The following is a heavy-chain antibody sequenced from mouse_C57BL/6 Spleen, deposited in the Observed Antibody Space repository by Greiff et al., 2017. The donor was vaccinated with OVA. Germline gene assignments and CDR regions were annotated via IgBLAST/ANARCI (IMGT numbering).Heavy chain of an antibody. CDR3: VRDPYYGNYDAMDY. J-gene: IGHJ4*01. Sequence: EVMLVESGGGLVQPKGSLKLSCAASGFTFNTYAMHWVRQAPGKGLEWVARIRSKSSNYATYYADSVKDRFTISRDDSQSMLYLQMNNLKTEDTAMYYGVRDPYYGNYDAMDYWGQGTSVTVSS. CDR2: IRSKSSNYAT. D-gene: IGHD2-10*01. CDR1: GFTFNTYA. V-gene: IGHV10-3*01.